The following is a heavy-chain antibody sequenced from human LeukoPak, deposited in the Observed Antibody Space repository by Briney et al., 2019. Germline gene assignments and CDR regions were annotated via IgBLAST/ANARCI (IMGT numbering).Heavy chain of an antibody. Sequence: GGSLRLSCVASGLSFGNYWMDWVRQAPGKGLEWVGNIKQDGGEKYYVDSVKGRFTISRDNAKNSLYLDMNSLRVEDTAIYYCTRDFDPWGQGTLVTASS. CDR1: GLSFGNYW. J-gene: IGHJ5*02. CDR2: IKQDGGEK. CDR3: TRDFDP. V-gene: IGHV3-7*01.